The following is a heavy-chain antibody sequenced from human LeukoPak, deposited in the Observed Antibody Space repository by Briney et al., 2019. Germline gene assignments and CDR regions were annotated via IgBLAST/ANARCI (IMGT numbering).Heavy chain of an antibody. D-gene: IGHD1-20*01. CDR1: GFSFSSYA. V-gene: IGHV3-30*02. Sequence: GGSLRLSCAASGFSFSSYAMHWVRQAPGKGLEWVAYIRFDGNNKYHADSVKGRFTISRDNSKNTLYLQINSVGAEDTAVYYCAKVRGGIIGTQDAFDIWGQGTLVTVSS. CDR2: IRFDGNNK. J-gene: IGHJ3*02. CDR3: AKVRGGIIGTQDAFDI.